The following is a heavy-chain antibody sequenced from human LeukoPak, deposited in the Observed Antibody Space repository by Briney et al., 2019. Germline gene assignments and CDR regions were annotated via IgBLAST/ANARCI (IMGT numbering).Heavy chain of an antibody. Sequence: GGSLRLSCAASGFTFTSYAMSWVRQAPGKGLEWVSTISGSGGNTYYADSLKGRFTISRDNSKNTLYLQMNSLRAEDTAVYYCAKGATTPKSYYFDYWGQGILVTVSS. J-gene: IGHJ4*02. CDR1: GFTFTSYA. D-gene: IGHD1-14*01. CDR2: ISGSGGNT. CDR3: AKGATTPKSYYFDY. V-gene: IGHV3-23*01.